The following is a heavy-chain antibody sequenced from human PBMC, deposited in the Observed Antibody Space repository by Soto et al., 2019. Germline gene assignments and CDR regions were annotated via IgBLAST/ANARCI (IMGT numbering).Heavy chain of an antibody. CDR3: ARDRVGWPRDAFDI. V-gene: IGHV4-4*02. Sequence: PSETLSLTCAVSGGSISSSNWWSWVRQPPGKGLEWIGEIYHSESTNYNPSLKSRVTISVDKSKNQFSLKLSSVTAADTAVYYCARDRVGWPRDAFDIWGQGTMVTVS. CDR1: GGSISSSNW. CDR2: IYHSEST. J-gene: IGHJ3*02.